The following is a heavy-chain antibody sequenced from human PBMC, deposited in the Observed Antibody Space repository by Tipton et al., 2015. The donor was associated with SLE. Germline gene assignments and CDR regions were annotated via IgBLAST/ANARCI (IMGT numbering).Heavy chain of an antibody. D-gene: IGHD4/OR15-4a*01. CDR3: TRGGRGDGANPFDP. CDR2: TTHSGKT. CDR1: GGSISNYS. J-gene: IGHJ5*02. Sequence: TLSLTCTVSGGSISNYSWSWIRQPPGKGLEWIGETTHSGKTNYNPSLKSRVTISADTSKNQFSLKLTSVTVADTAVYYCTRGGRGDGANPFDPWGQGTLVTVSS. V-gene: IGHV4-34*01.